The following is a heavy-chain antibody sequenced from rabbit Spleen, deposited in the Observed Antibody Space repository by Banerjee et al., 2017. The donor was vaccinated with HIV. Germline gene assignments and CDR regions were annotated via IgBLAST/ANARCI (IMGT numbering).Heavy chain of an antibody. CDR3: ARDTGTIFSTYGMAL. V-gene: IGHV1S45*01. Sequence: QEQLVESGGGLVQPGGSLKVFCKASGFSFSAGEYMCCVRPAPGKGLECIACIHGGSSGNTYYASWAKGRFTTPKTPSTTVTLQMPSLTPADTATYFCARDTGTIFSTYGMALWARAPSSPS. CDR1: GFSFSAGEY. J-gene: IGHJ6*01. CDR2: IHGGSSGNT. D-gene: IGHD7-1*01.